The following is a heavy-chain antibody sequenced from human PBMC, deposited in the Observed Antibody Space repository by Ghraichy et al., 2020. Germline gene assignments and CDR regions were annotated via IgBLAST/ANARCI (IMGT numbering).Heavy chain of an antibody. CDR2: INHSGST. J-gene: IGHJ2*01. D-gene: IGHD4-23*01. Sequence: SETLSLTCAVYGGSFSGYYWSWIRQPPGKGLEWIGEINHSGSTNYNPSLKSRVTISVDTSKNQFSLKLSSVTAADTAGYYCADRGGKGLVRYFDLWGRGTLVTVSS. CDR1: GGSFSGYY. V-gene: IGHV4-34*01. CDR3: ADRGGKGLVRYFDL.